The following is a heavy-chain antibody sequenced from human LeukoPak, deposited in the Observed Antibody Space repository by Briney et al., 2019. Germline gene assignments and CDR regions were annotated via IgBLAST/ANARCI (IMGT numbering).Heavy chain of an antibody. V-gene: IGHV1-18*01. CDR3: ARAVGRITIFGVVITHFDY. J-gene: IGHJ4*02. Sequence: GASVKVSCKASGYTFTSYGISWVRQAPGQGLEWMGWISAYNGNTNYAQKLQGRVTMTTDTSTSTAYMELRSLRSDDTAVYYCARAVGRITIFGVVITHFDYWGQGTLVTVSS. D-gene: IGHD3-3*01. CDR2: ISAYNGNT. CDR1: GYTFTSYG.